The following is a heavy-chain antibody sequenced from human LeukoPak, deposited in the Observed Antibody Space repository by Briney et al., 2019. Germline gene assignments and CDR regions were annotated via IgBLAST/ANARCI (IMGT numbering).Heavy chain of an antibody. CDR3: ARQYYDLXSGTDAFDI. V-gene: IGHV4-34*01. CDR2: INHSGST. CDR1: GGSFSGYY. D-gene: IGHD3-3*01. J-gene: IGHJ3*02. Sequence: SETLSLTCAIYGGSFSGYYWSWIRQPPGKGLEWIGEINHSGSTNYNPSLKSRVTISVDTSKNQFSLKLSSVTAADTAVYYCARQYYDLXSGTDAFDIWGQGTMVT.